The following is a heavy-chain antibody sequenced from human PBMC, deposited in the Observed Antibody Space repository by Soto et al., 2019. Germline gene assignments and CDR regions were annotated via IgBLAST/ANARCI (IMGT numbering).Heavy chain of an antibody. V-gene: IGHV1-46*01. D-gene: IGHD2-2*01. CDR3: ARGYCSTNSYSKYYGLDV. Sequence: QVQLVQSGAEVKKPGSSVKVSCRASGYTLTTYHMHWVRQAPGQGLEWMGIINPSGGGTSYAQKFQGRVTMTSDTSTSTVYMELSSLRSEDTAVYYCARGYCSTNSYSKYYGLDVWGQGTTVTVSS. J-gene: IGHJ6*02. CDR1: GYTLTTYH. CDR2: INPSGGGT.